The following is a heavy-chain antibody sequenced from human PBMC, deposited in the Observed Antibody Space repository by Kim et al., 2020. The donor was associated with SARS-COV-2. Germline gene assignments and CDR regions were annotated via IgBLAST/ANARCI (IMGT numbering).Heavy chain of an antibody. CDR1: GFTFSTYA. CDR3: AKALSSSGYYAYFDS. J-gene: IGHJ4*01. D-gene: IGHD3-22*01. Sequence: GVSLRLSCAASGFTFSTYAMNWVRQAPGKGLEWVSAISGGAGSTYYADSVKGRFAISRDNSKNTLYLQVNSLRVEDTAVYYCAKALSSSGYYAYFDSSG. CDR2: ISGGAGST. V-gene: IGHV3-23*01.